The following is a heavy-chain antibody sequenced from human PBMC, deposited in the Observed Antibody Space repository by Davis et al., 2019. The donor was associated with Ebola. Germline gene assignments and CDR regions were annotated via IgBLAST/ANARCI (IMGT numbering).Heavy chain of an antibody. D-gene: IGHD2-8*02. J-gene: IGHJ3*02. CDR2: IYPDDSET. V-gene: IGHV5-51*01. CDR3: ASLRRTITGMDDAFDI. Sequence: GGSLRLSCKGSGYSFTNYWIGWVRQMPRKGLEWMGIIYPDDSETRYSPSFQGQVTFSVDKSIKTAFLQWSSLKASDTAMYYCASLRRTITGMDDAFDIWGQGTMVTVSS. CDR1: GYSFTNYW.